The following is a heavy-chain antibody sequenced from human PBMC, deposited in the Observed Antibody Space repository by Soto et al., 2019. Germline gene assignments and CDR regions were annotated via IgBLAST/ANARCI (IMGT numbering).Heavy chain of an antibody. V-gene: IGHV3-23*01. D-gene: IGHD3-10*01. Sequence: GSLRLSCAASGLTFSTYAMSRVRQAPGKGLEWVSTISDSGGRTYYAASVKGRFTISRDNSKDTLYLLMNSLSAEDTALYYCAKFHGSGTYYNFPDYWGQGTLVTVSS. CDR3: AKFHGSGTYYNFPDY. CDR1: GLTFSTYA. CDR2: ISDSGGRT. J-gene: IGHJ4*02.